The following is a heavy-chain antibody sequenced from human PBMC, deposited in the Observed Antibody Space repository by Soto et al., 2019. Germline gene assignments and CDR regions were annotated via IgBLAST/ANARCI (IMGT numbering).Heavy chain of an antibody. CDR2: IIPIFGTA. D-gene: IGHD3-3*01. J-gene: IGHJ5*02. Sequence: QVQLVQSGAEVKKPGSSVKVSCKASGGTFSSYAISWVRQAPGQGVEWMGGIIPIFGTANYAQKFQGRVTITADESTSTAYMELSSLRSEDTAVYYCARGAIFGVDTTTNWFDPWGQGTLVTVSS. CDR3: ARGAIFGVDTTTNWFDP. V-gene: IGHV1-69*12. CDR1: GGTFSSYA.